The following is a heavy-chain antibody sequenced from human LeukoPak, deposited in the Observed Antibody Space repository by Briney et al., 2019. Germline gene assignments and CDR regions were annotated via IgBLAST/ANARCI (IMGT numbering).Heavy chain of an antibody. V-gene: IGHV3-48*01. CDR3: ARAPYGERGGSDY. J-gene: IGHJ4*02. CDR2: ISTTTSAI. CDR1: WFPLSNYN. D-gene: IGHD4-17*01. Sequence: GAPRLSCGASWFPLSNYNMNWGRQAPRKGVGWVSYISTTTSAIYYADSVKGRFTVSRDNAKSSLYLQMNSLRADDTAVYYCARAPYGERGGSDYWGQGTLVTVSS.